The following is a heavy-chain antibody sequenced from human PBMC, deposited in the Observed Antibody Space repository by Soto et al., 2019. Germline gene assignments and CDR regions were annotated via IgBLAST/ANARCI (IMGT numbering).Heavy chain of an antibody. V-gene: IGHV4-39*01. D-gene: IGHD1-20*01. CDR1: GNSISVHSYY. Sequence: SETLSLTCTVSGNSISVHSYYWTWIRQPPGKGLEWIGSSYYSGTTYFNPSLKSRASISVDTSKNEFSLSLSSVTAADTAVYYCTRRYNWNDNYYDPRGPGVLVTVSS. CDR3: TRRYNWNDNYYDP. J-gene: IGHJ5*02. CDR2: SYYSGTT.